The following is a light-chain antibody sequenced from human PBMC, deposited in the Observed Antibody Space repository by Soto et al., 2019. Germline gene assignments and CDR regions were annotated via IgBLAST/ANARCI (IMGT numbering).Light chain of an antibody. CDR1: QSVSSTY. V-gene: IGKV3-20*01. J-gene: IGKJ2*01. CDR3: QQYGRSPPFT. CDR2: GAS. Sequence: EIVLTQSPGTLSLSPGERATLSCRASQSVSSTYIAWYQQNPGRAPRLLIYGASSRAAGIPDRFSGSGYGTDFPLTISRLEPEDFAVYFCQQYGRSPPFTFGQGTKVEIK.